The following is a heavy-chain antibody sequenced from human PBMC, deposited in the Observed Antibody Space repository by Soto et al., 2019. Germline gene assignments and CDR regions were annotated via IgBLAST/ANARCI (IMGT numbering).Heavy chain of an antibody. Sequence: ASVKVSCKASGYRFTDFYIHWVRQAPGQGLEWMGWINSNSGGTNYPQKFQGRVTMTRDTSISTAYMELSRLTSDDTAVYYRARDSPSLTYCGGDCYSIDYWGQGTLVTVSS. CDR3: ARDSPSLTYCGGDCYSIDY. V-gene: IGHV1-2*02. CDR2: INSNSGGT. J-gene: IGHJ4*02. D-gene: IGHD2-21*02. CDR1: GYRFTDFY.